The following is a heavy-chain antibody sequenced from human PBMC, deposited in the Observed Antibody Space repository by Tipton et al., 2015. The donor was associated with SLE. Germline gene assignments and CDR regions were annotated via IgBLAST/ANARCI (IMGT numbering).Heavy chain of an antibody. CDR2: IYYSGST. D-gene: IGHD6-19*01. V-gene: IGHV4-59*11. CDR3: ARGGGSSGVFDY. Sequence: TLSLTCTVSGGSISSHYWSWFRQPPGKGLEWIGYIYYSGSTNYNPSLKSRVTISVDTSKNQFSLKLSSVTAADTAVYYCARGGGSSGVFDYWGQGTLVTVSS. CDR1: GGSISSHY. J-gene: IGHJ4*02.